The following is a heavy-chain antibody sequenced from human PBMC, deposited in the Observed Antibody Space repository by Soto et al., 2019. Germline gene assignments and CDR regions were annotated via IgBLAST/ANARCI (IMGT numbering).Heavy chain of an antibody. V-gene: IGHV4-39*07. Sequence: SETLSLTCTVSGGSISGSSNYWGWLRQPPGKGLEWIGSIYHTGSTYYNPSLKSRVTISVDTSKNQFSLKLTSVTAADTAVYYCARAVYCTTANCWDDFHYYNIDVWGQGTAVTVSS. CDR1: GGSISGSSNY. CDR3: ARAVYCTTANCWDDFHYYNIDV. D-gene: IGHD2-2*01. CDR2: IYHTGST. J-gene: IGHJ6*02.